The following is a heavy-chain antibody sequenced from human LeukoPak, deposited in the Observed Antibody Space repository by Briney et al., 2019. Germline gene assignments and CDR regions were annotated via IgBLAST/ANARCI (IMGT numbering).Heavy chain of an antibody. CDR1: GGSISSGGYY. Sequence: PSETLSLTCTVSGGSISSGGYYWSWIRQHPGKGLEWIGYIYYSGSTYYNPSLKSRVTISVDTSKNQFSLKLSSVTAADTAVYYCARRIWDWYFDWNAPGHYFDYWGQGTLVTVSS. CDR3: ARRIWDWYFDWNAPGHYFDY. J-gene: IGHJ4*02. D-gene: IGHD3-9*01. CDR2: IYYSGST. V-gene: IGHV4-31*03.